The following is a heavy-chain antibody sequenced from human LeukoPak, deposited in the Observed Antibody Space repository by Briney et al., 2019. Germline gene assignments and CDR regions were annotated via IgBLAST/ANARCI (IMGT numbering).Heavy chain of an antibody. D-gene: IGHD5-24*01. V-gene: IGHV4-38-2*02. Sequence: SETLSLTCTVSGGSISSYYWGWIRQPPGKGLEWIGSIYHSGSTYYNPSLKSRVTISVDTSKNQFSLKLSSVTAADTAVYYCARDSVGGYNLENAFDIWGQGTMVTVSS. J-gene: IGHJ3*02. CDR3: ARDSVGGYNLENAFDI. CDR1: GGSISSYY. CDR2: IYHSGST.